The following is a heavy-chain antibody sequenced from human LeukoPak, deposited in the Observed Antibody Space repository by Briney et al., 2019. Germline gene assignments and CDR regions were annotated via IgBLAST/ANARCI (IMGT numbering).Heavy chain of an antibody. CDR3: ASIQKDIVVVPAAADAFDI. Sequence: GRSLRLSCAASGFTFSSYAMSWVRQAPGKGLEWVSAISGSGGSTYYADSVKGRFTISRDNSKNTLYLQMNSLRAEDTAVYYCASIQKDIVVVPAAADAFDISGQGTMVTVSS. D-gene: IGHD2-2*01. V-gene: IGHV3-23*01. J-gene: IGHJ3*02. CDR2: ISGSGGST. CDR1: GFTFSSYA.